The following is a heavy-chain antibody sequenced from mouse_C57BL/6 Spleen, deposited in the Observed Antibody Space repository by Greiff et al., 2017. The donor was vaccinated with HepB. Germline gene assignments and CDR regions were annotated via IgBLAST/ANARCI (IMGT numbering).Heavy chain of an antibody. CDR1: GYTFTDYY. CDR2: INPNNGGT. D-gene: IGHD4-1*01. CDR3: VPNWAYYAMDY. Sequence: VQLQQSGPELVKPGASVKISCKASGYTFTDYYMNWVKQSHGKSLEWIGDINPNNGGTSYNQKFKGKATLTVDKSSSTAYMELRSLTSEDSAVYCCVPNWAYYAMDYWGQGTSVTVSS. J-gene: IGHJ4*01. V-gene: IGHV1-26*01.